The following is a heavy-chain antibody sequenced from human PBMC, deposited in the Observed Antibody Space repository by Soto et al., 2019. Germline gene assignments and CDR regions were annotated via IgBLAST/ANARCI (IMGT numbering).Heavy chain of an antibody. D-gene: IGHD2-8*02. J-gene: IGHJ5*02. V-gene: IGHV4-4*02. CDR2: IFHDGNT. Sequence: QVHLQESGPGLVKPSETLSLTCAVSGASIGSGGWWSWVRQPPGKGLEWIAEIFHDGNTNYSPSLKSRVTISVDKSQSQCSLNVYSVTAADTAVYYCARHEGWTGPDQWGQGTLVTVSS. CDR1: GASIGSGGW. CDR3: ARHEGWTGPDQ.